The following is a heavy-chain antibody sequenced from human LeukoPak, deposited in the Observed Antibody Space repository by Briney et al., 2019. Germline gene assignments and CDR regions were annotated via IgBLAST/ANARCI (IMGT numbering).Heavy chain of an antibody. CDR3: ARDLGYCSSTSPCSY. CDR1: GYTFTGYY. Sequence: ASVKVSCKASGYTFTGYYMHWVRQAPGQGLEWMGWINPNSGGTNYAQKFQGRVTMTRDTSISTAYMELSRLRSDDTAAYYCARDLGYCSSTSPCSYWGQGTLVTVSS. J-gene: IGHJ4*02. V-gene: IGHV1-2*02. CDR2: INPNSGGT. D-gene: IGHD2-2*01.